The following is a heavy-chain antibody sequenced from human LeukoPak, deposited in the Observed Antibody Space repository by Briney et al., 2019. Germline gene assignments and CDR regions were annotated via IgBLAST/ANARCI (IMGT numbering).Heavy chain of an antibody. V-gene: IGHV3-7*01. Sequence: GGSLRLSCAASGFTFSSYWMSWVRQAPGKGLEWVAHINQDGSEKHYVDSVKGGFTISRDNAKKSLFLHMNSLRVEDTAVYYCARGSEYTSSTNYYFDYWGQGTLVTVSS. CDR2: INQDGSEK. J-gene: IGHJ4*02. CDR1: GFTFSSYW. D-gene: IGHD6-6*01. CDR3: ARGSEYTSSTNYYFDY.